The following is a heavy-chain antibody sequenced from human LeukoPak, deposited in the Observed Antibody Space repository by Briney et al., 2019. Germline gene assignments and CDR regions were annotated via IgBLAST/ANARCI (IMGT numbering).Heavy chain of an antibody. V-gene: IGHV3-11*01. Sequence: GGSLRLSCAASGFTFSDYYMSWIRQAPGKGLEWVSSISSGDTTMYYADSVEGRFTISRDNAKNSLYLQMNSLRAEDTAVYYLSRDGYSPYYWGQGTLVTVSS. J-gene: IGHJ4*02. D-gene: IGHD5-24*01. CDR3: SRDGYSPYY. CDR2: ISSGDTTM. CDR1: GFTFSDYY.